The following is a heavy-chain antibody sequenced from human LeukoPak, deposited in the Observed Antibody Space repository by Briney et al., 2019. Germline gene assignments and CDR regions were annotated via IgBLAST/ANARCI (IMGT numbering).Heavy chain of an antibody. CDR3: AREGYGSGSYYLNWFDP. Sequence: GESLKISCKGSGYSFTSYWIGWVRQMPGKGLEWMGIIYPGDSDTRYSPSFQGQDTISADKSISTAYLQWSSLKASDTAMYYCAREGYGSGSYYLNWFDPWGQGTLVAVSS. V-gene: IGHV5-51*01. J-gene: IGHJ5*02. D-gene: IGHD3-10*01. CDR1: GYSFTSYW. CDR2: IYPGDSDT.